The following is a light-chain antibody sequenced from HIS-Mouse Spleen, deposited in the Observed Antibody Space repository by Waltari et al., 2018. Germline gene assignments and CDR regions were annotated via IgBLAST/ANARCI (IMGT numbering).Light chain of an antibody. CDR3: SSYTSSSFNVV. CDR2: DVS. J-gene: IGLJ2*01. Sequence: QSALTQPAPVSGSPGQSIPLSCTGTSRDVGGSNYVPWYQPHPGKAPKLMSYDVSNRPSGVSNRFSGSKSGNTASLTISGLQAEDEADYYCSSYTSSSFNVVFGGGTKLTVL. CDR1: SRDVGGSNY. V-gene: IGLV2-14*03.